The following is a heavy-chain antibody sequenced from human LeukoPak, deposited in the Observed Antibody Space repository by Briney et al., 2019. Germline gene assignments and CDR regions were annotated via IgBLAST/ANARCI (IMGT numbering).Heavy chain of an antibody. CDR2: IRYDGSNK. CDR1: GFTFSSYG. V-gene: IGHV3-30*02. Sequence: GGSLRLSCAASGFTFSSYGMHWVRQAPGKGLEWVAFIRYDGSNKYYADSVKGRFTISRDNSKNTLYLQMNSLRAEDTAVYYCAKDRRGWELLQAEYFQHWGQGTLVTVSS. D-gene: IGHD1-26*01. J-gene: IGHJ1*01. CDR3: AKDRRGWELLQAEYFQH.